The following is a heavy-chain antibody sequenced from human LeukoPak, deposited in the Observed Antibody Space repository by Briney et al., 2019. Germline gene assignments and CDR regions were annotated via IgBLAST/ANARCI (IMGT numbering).Heavy chain of an antibody. CDR3: ARRSGSSWYHDY. V-gene: IGHV4-59*12. CDR1: GGSISSYY. J-gene: IGHJ4*02. Sequence: PSETLSLTCTVSGGSISSYYWSWLRQPPGKGLEWIGYMYYSGSTNYNPSLKSRVTISVDTSKNQFSLKLSSVTAADTAVYYCARRSGSSWYHDYWGQGTLVTVSS. D-gene: IGHD6-13*01. CDR2: MYYSGST.